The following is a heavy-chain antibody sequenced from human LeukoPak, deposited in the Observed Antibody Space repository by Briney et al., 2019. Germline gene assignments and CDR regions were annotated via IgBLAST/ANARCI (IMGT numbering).Heavy chain of an antibody. J-gene: IGHJ3*02. V-gene: IGHV3-23*01. CDR3: AADSDSRVRLGELSSDLEAFDI. D-gene: IGHD3-16*02. CDR1: GFTFSSYA. Sequence: GALRLSCAASGFTFSSYAMSWVRQAPGKGLEWVSAISGSGGSTYYADSVKGRFTISRDNSKNTLYLQMNSLRAEDTAVYYCAADSDSRVRLGELSSDLEAFDIWGQGTLVTVSS. CDR2: ISGSGGST.